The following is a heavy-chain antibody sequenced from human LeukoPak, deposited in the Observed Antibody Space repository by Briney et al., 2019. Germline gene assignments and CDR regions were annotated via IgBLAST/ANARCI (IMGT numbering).Heavy chain of an antibody. CDR2: INHSGST. CDR3: ARGRGPIRY. V-gene: IGHV4-34*01. Sequence: PSETLSLTCAVYGGSFSGYYWSWIRQPPGKGLEWIGEINHSGSTNYNPSLKSRVTISVDTSKNQFSLRLNSVTAADTAVYYCARGRGPIRYWGQGTLVTVSS. D-gene: IGHD3-9*01. CDR1: GGSFSGYY. J-gene: IGHJ4*02.